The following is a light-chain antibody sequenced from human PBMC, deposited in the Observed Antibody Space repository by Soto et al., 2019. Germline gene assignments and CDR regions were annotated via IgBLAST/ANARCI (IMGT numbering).Light chain of an antibody. Sequence: DIQMTQSPSSLSASVGDRVTITCRASQSISSYLNWYQQKPGKAPKLLIYAASSLQSGVPSRFSGSGSGTDFTLTISSLQPKDFATYYCQHSYSTPWTFGQGTKVEIK. CDR2: AAS. V-gene: IGKV1-39*01. J-gene: IGKJ1*01. CDR3: QHSYSTPWT. CDR1: QSISSY.